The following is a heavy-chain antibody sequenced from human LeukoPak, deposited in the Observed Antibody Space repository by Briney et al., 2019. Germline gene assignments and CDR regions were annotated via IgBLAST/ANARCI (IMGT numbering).Heavy chain of an antibody. CDR1: GFTFSSYA. CDR2: ISGSGGST. J-gene: IGHJ4*02. V-gene: IGHV3-23*01. CDR3: AKGWLRFVFLYYFDY. D-gene: IGHD5-12*01. Sequence: GGSLRLSCAASGFTFSSYAMSWVRQAPGKGLEWVSAISGSGGSTYYADSVKGRFTISRDNSKNTLYLQMNSLRAEDTAVYYCAKGWLRFVFLYYFDYWGQGTLVTVSS.